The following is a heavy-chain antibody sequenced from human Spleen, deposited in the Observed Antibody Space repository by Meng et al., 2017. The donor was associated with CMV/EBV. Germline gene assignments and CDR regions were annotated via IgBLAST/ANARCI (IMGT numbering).Heavy chain of an antibody. CDR2: IYDSGKI. CDR3: ARDQITGYSSSPGYYGMDV. J-gene: IGHJ6*02. CDR1: GFTVSNNY. D-gene: IGHD6-6*01. Sequence: GGSLRLSCAASGFTVSNNYMNWVRQAPGKGLEWVSVIYDSGKIYYADSVKGRFIISRDNSKNTLYLQMNSLRAEDTALYYCARDQITGYSSSPGYYGMDVWGQGTTVTVSS. V-gene: IGHV3-66*03.